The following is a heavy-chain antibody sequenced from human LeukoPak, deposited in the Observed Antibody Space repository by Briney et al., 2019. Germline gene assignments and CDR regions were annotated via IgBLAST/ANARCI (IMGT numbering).Heavy chain of an antibody. V-gene: IGHV3-21*01. D-gene: IGHD4-23*01. Sequence: GGSLRLSCAASGFTFSTYGMNWVRQAPWKGLEWASSIVGTSTYIYYADSVRGRFTISRDNAKNSLYLQMNSLRAEDTAVYYCAKALGPYGGNSISPSEWGQGTLVTVSS. CDR1: GFTFSTYG. J-gene: IGHJ4*02. CDR3: AKALGPYGGNSISPSE. CDR2: IVGTSTYI.